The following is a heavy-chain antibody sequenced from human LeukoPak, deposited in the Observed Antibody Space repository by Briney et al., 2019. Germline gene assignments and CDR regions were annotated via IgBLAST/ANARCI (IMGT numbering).Heavy chain of an antibody. V-gene: IGHV1-2*04. J-gene: IGHJ6*02. D-gene: IGHD5-24*01. Sequence: ASVKVSCKASGYTFTGYYMHWVRQAPGQGLEWMGWINPNSGGTNYAQKFQGWVTMTRDTSISTAYMELSRLRSDDTAVYYCARAPRWLQSLGMDVWGQGTTVTVSS. CDR2: INPNSGGT. CDR1: GYTFTGYY. CDR3: ARAPRWLQSLGMDV.